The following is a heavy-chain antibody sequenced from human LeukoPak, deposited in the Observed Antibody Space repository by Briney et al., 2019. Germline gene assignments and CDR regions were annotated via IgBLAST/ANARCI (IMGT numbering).Heavy chain of an antibody. CDR3: AKDLVTGSLDS. CDR2: ISCSGGST. J-gene: IGHJ5*01. V-gene: IGHV3-23*01. D-gene: IGHD3-9*01. Sequence: GGSLTLSCIASGFTFTTYSMTWFRQPPGKGLEWVSSISCSGGSTYYASSVNRLFTISRDNSKNTMYLKMKSMRVEDRAVYYCAKDLVTGSLDSWGQGTLVTVSS. CDR1: GFTFTTYS.